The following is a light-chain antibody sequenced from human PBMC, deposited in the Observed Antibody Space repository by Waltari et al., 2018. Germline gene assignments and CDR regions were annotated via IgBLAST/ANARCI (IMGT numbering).Light chain of an antibody. J-gene: IGLJ2*01. CDR1: SLRPYY. CDR2: GKN. Sequence: SSELTQDPAVSLALGQTVRITCQGDSLRPYYVSWFQQKPGQAPALVIYGKNNRPSGIPDRFSASTSGSTSSLTIIGAQAEDEADYYCHSRDSSGDVVIGGGTKLTVV. V-gene: IGLV3-19*01. CDR3: HSRDSSGDVV.